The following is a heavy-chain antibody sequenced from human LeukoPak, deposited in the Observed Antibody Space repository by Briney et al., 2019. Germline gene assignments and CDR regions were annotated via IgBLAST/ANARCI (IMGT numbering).Heavy chain of an antibody. V-gene: IGHV3-23*01. J-gene: IGHJ3*02. Sequence: GGSLRLSCAASGFTFSSYGMSWVRQVPGKGLEWVSASSGPGGNTYYADSVKGRFTISRDNSKNTLFLQMNSLRAEDTAVYYCAKGRDWGSYRYHAFDIWGQGTMVTVSS. CDR3: AKGRDWGSYRYHAFDI. D-gene: IGHD3-16*02. CDR2: SSGPGGNT. CDR1: GFTFSSYG.